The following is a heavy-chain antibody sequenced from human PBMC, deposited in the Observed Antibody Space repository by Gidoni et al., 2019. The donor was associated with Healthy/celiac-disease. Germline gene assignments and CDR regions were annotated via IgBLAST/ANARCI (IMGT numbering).Heavy chain of an antibody. V-gene: IGHV3-7*03. Sequence: EVQLVESGGGVVQPGGSLRLPWEASGFTFSRHWVSWVRRAPGKGLEWVAKINPEGSERSYVVSVKGRITIARNNAKSSLYLQMNGQKAENTAVYYCASWLVVWGQGTLVTVSS. J-gene: IGHJ4*02. D-gene: IGHD2-15*01. CDR1: GFTFSRHW. CDR2: INPEGSER. CDR3: ASWLVV.